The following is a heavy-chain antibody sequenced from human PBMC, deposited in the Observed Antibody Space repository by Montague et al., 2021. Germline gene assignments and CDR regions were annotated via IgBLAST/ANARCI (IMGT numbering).Heavy chain of an antibody. V-gene: IGHV4-31*03. CDR3: ARAFGEPPPPFYFYMDV. CDR2: IYYSGST. D-gene: IGHD3-10*01. Sequence: TLSLTCTVSGGSISSGGYYWSWIRQHPGKGLEWIGYIYYSGSTYYNPSLKSRVTMSIDTSENHFSLKLNSVTAADMAVYYCARAFGEPPPPFYFYMDVWGKGTTVSVSS. J-gene: IGHJ6*03. CDR1: GGSISSGGYY.